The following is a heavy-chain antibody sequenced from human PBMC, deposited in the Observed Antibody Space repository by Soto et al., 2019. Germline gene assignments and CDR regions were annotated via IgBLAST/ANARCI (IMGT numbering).Heavy chain of an antibody. V-gene: IGHV3-23*01. CDR2: ISGSGGST. CDR3: AKVYYYDSSVTDAFDI. J-gene: IGHJ3*02. D-gene: IGHD3-22*01. Sequence: PGGSLRLSCAVSGFTFSRYAMSWVRQAPGKGLEWVSAISGSGGSTHYADSVKGRFTISRDNSKNTLYLQMNSLRAEDTAVYYCAKVYYYDSSVTDAFDIWGQGTMVTVSS. CDR1: GFTFSRYA.